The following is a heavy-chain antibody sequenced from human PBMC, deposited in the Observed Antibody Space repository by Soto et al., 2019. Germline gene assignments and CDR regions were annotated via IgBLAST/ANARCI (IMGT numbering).Heavy chain of an antibody. CDR2: INDNTGHT. CDR1: DYTFSRYG. D-gene: IGHD1-26*01. Sequence: QVQLVQSGAEVREPGASVKVSCKTSDYTFSRYGITWVRQAPGQGLEWMGWINDNTGHTIYAMNLEDRLTISTDTSTSTAYMELRSLKSDDTAVYNCARERKWEPLPYWGQGTLVTVSS. J-gene: IGHJ4*02. CDR3: ARERKWEPLPY. V-gene: IGHV1-18*01.